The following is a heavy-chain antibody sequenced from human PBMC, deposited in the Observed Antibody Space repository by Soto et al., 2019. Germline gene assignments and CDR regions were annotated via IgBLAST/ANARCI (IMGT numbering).Heavy chain of an antibody. CDR2: IYYSGST. D-gene: IGHD3-3*01. J-gene: IGHJ5*02. V-gene: IGHV4-59*01. CDR3: ARAFWSGYSVSWFDP. CDR1: GGSISSYY. Sequence: LSETLSLTCTVSGGSISSYYWSWIRQPPGKGLEWIGYIYYSGSTNYNPSLKSRVTISVDTSKNQFSLKLSSVTAADTAVYYCARAFWSGYSVSWFDPWGQGTLVTVSS.